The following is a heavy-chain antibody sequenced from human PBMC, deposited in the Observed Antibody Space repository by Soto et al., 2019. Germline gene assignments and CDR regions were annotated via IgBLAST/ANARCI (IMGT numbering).Heavy chain of an antibody. CDR1: GYTFTSYG. D-gene: IGHD5-18*01. CDR3: ARDPSEGTAMVPCFDV. V-gene: IGHV1-18*01. J-gene: IGHJ6*02. Sequence: ASVKVSCKASGYTFTSYGISWVRQAPGQGLEWMGWISAYNGNTNYAQKLQGRVTTTTDTSTSTAYMELRSLRSDDTAVYYCARDPSEGTAMVPCFDVWGQGTAVTVSS. CDR2: ISAYNGNT.